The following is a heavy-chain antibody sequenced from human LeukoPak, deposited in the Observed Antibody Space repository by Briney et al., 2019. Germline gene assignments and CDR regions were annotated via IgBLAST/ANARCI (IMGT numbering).Heavy chain of an antibody. J-gene: IGHJ3*02. D-gene: IGHD6-25*01. CDR2: INSDGSST. V-gene: IGHV3-74*01. CDR3: ARRSAAKDAFDI. CDR1: GFTFSSYW. Sequence: PGGSLRLSCAASGFTFSSYWMRWVRQAPGKGLVWVSRINSDGSSTSYADPVKGRFTISRDNAKNTLYLQMNSLRAEDTAVYYCARRSAAKDAFDIWGQGTMVTVSS.